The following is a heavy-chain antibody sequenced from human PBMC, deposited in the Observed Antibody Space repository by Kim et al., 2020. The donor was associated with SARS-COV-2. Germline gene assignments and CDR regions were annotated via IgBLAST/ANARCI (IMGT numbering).Heavy chain of an antibody. Sequence: GGSLRLSCAASGFTVSSNYMSWVRQAPGKGLEWVSVIYSGGSTYYADSVKGRFTISRHNSKNTLYLQMKSLRAEDTAVYYCASEVGSGTDKGGMDVWGQGTTVTVSS. V-gene: IGHV3-53*04. CDR2: IYSGGST. J-gene: IGHJ6*02. D-gene: IGHD3-10*01. CDR1: GFTVSSNY. CDR3: ASEVGSGTDKGGMDV.